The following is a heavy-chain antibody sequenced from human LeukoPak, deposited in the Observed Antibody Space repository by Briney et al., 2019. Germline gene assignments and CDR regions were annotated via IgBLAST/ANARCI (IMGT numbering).Heavy chain of an antibody. Sequence: PSQTLSLTCTVSGGSISSGDYYWSWIRQPPGKGLEWIVYIYYSGSTYYNPSLKSRVTISVDTSKNQFSLKLSSVTAADTAVYYCARGFYYGSGNWFDPWGQGTPVTVSS. J-gene: IGHJ5*02. CDR2: IYYSGST. CDR1: GGSISSGDYY. V-gene: IGHV4-30-4*01. CDR3: ARGFYYGSGNWFDP. D-gene: IGHD3-10*01.